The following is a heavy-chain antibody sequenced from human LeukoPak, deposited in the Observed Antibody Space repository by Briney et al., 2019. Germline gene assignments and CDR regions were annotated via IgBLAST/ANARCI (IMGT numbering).Heavy chain of an antibody. CDR1: GGSFSGYY. J-gene: IGHJ5*02. D-gene: IGHD3-16*02. V-gene: IGHV4-34*01. CDR3: ARGGEHADYVWGSYRRPPNWFDP. Sequence: ETLSLTCAVYGGSFSGYYWSWIRQPPGKGGEWIGEINHSGSTNYNPALKSRVTISVDTSKNQFSLQLSSVTAADTAVYYCARGGEHADYVWGSYRRPPNWFDPWGQGTLVTVSS. CDR2: INHSGST.